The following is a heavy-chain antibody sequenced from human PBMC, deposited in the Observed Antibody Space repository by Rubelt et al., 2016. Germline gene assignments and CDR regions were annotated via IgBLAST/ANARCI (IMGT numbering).Heavy chain of an antibody. V-gene: IGHV3-74*01. CDR2: VNTDGSST. J-gene: IGHJ4*02. CDR1: GFTVSDSY. D-gene: IGHD1-26*01. Sequence: SGGGLVQPGGSLRLSCAASGFTVSDSYMTWVRQAPGKGLVWVSRVNTDGSSTIYADSVKGRFTISRDNAKNTLYLQMNSLTAEDTAAYYCARKKLGTNSFDHWGQGALVTVSS. CDR3: ARKKLGTNSFDH.